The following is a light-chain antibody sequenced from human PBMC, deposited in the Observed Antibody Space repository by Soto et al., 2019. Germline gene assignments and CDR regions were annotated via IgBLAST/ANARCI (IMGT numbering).Light chain of an antibody. V-gene: IGKV3-11*01. CDR2: DAS. Sequence: EIVLTQSPATLSLSPGERATLFCRASQSVSSYFAWYQQKHGQAPNLIIYDASNRATGIPARFSGSGSGTDGTLTISSLETEDGAVYYCQQRSNWTLTFGQGTRLEIK. CDR3: QQRSNWTLT. J-gene: IGKJ5*01. CDR1: QSVSSY.